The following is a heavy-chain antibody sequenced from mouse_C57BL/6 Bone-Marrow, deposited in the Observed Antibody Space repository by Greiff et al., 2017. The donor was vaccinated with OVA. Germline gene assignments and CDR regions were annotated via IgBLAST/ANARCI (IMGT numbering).Heavy chain of an antibody. D-gene: IGHD4-1*01. CDR3: ARSFWEGGYFDY. CDR2: IDPSDSYT. V-gene: IGHV1-69*01. Sequence: VQLQQPGAELVMPGASVKLSCKASGYTFTSYWMHWVKQRPGQGLEWIGEIDPSDSYTNYNQKFKGKSTLTVDKSSSTADMQLSSLTSEDSAVYDCARSFWEGGYFDYWGQGTTLTVSS. J-gene: IGHJ2*01. CDR1: GYTFTSYW.